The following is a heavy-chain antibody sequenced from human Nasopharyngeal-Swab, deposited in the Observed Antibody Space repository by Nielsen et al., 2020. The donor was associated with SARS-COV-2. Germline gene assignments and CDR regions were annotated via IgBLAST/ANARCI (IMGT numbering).Heavy chain of an antibody. Sequence: AQGKGLEWVAVISYDGSNKYYADSVKGRFTISRDNSKNTLYLQMNSLRAEDTAVYYCAKDQGYSSSWYIFDYWGQGTLVTVSS. CDR2: ISYDGSNK. D-gene: IGHD6-13*01. CDR3: AKDQGYSSSWYIFDY. V-gene: IGHV3-30*18. J-gene: IGHJ4*02.